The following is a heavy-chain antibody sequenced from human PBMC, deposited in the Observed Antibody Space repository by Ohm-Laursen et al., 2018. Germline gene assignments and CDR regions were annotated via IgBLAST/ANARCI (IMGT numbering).Heavy chain of an antibody. CDR2: INPNSGGT. J-gene: IGHJ4*02. CDR3: ARVQDYGDYYFDY. D-gene: IGHD4-17*01. CDR1: GYTFTGHY. Sequence: SSVKVSCKASGYTFTGHYMHWARQAPGQGLEWMGWINPNSGGTNYAQKFQGRVTMNRDTSISTAYMELSRLRSDDTAVYYCARVQDYGDYYFDYWGQGTLVTVSS. V-gene: IGHV1-2*02.